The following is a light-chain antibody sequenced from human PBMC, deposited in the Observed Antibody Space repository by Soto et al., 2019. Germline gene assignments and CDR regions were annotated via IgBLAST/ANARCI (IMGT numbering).Light chain of an antibody. Sequence: EIVLTQSPVTLSLSPWATATLSGMASQSLRNYLAWYQQKPSQAPALLIYDASNRATGIPARFSCTGSETDFTLTISSLEPEDFAIYYCQQRSKMPLTFGHGTKVDIK. CDR3: QQRSKMPLT. V-gene: IGKV3-11*01. CDR1: QSLRNY. CDR2: DAS. J-gene: IGKJ1*01.